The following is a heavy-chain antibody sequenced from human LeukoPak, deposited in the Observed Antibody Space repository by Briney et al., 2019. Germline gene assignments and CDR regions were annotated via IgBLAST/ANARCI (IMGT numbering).Heavy chain of an antibody. CDR1: GFTLNINN. J-gene: IGHJ4*02. V-gene: IGHV3-33*08. Sequence: PGGSLRLSYAVSGFTLNINNINWVRQAPGKGLEWVAVIWYDGSNKYYVDSVKGRFTISRDNSKNTLYLQMNSLRAEDTAVYYCARDGSRRYAYSDFWGQGTLVTVSS. D-gene: IGHD5-12*01. CDR3: ARDGSRRYAYSDF. CDR2: IWYDGSNK.